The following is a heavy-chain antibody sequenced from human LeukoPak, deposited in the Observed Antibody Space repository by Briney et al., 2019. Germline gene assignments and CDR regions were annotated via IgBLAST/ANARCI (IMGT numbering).Heavy chain of an antibody. J-gene: IGHJ5*02. V-gene: IGHV4-4*07. CDR3: ARDGRSGYEDL. CDR1: GGSISSYY. Sequence: SETLSLTFTVSGGSISSYYWSWIRQPAGKGLEWIGRIYTSGSTNYNPSLKSRVTMSVDTPKNQFSLRLTSVTAADTAIYYCARDGRSGYEDLWGPGTLVTVSS. D-gene: IGHD5-12*01. CDR2: IYTSGST.